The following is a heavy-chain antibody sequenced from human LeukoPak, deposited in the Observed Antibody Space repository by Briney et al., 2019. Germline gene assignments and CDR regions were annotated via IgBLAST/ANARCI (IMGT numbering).Heavy chain of an antibody. V-gene: IGHV3-30*04. Sequence: PGGSLRLSCAASGFTFSNYALHWVRQAPGKGLDWVAVISYDGSSKYYADSVKGRFTVSRDTSNNTLYLQMNSLRAEDTAVYCCARDPIKIAAAGFYYYGMDVWGQGTTVTVSS. CDR1: GFTFSNYA. J-gene: IGHJ6*02. D-gene: IGHD6-13*01. CDR3: ARDPIKIAAAGFYYYGMDV. CDR2: ISYDGSSK.